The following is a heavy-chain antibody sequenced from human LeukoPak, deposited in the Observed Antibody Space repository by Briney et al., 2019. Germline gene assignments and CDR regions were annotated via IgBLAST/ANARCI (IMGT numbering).Heavy chain of an antibody. J-gene: IGHJ3*01. Sequence: SETLSLTCTVSGGSISSANNFWSWVARPPGKARRGFGNIHYDGRAHYNPSLKSRVSMSLDMSKNQFSLSLSSVTAADTAIYYCAREVITPGDSDGFDLWGQGTMVSVSS. D-gene: IGHD2-2*01. CDR3: AREVITPGDSDGFDL. CDR2: IHYDGRA. V-gene: IGHV4-30-4*08. CDR1: GGSISSANNF.